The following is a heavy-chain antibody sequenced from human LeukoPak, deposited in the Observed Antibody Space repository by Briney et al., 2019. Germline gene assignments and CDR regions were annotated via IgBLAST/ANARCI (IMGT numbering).Heavy chain of an antibody. V-gene: IGHV3-74*01. CDR3: VRGSNDWIGMDV. CDR1: GFTFSSYW. D-gene: IGHD3-9*01. CDR2: INSAGSST. Sequence: GGSLRLSCAASGFTFSSYWMHWVRHTPGKGLVCISRINSAGSSTDYADSVKGRFTISRDNAKNTLYLQMNSLRAEDMAVYYCVRGSNDWIGMDVWGQGTTVTVSS. J-gene: IGHJ6*02.